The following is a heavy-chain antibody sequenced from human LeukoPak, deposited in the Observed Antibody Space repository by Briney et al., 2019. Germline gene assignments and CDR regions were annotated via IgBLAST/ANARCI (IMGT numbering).Heavy chain of an antibody. CDR2: INPKSGGT. CDR1: GYTFTDYY. V-gene: IGHV1-2*02. J-gene: IGHJ4*02. D-gene: IGHD2-2*01. Sequence: ASVKVSCKASGYTFTDYYIHWVRQAPGQGLECMGWINPKSGGTNYVQKFQGRVTMTRDTSISTAYMELSGLRSDDTAVYYCARGCGTSCVKEGLRLGDWGQGTLVTVSS. CDR3: ARGCGTSCVKEGLRLGD.